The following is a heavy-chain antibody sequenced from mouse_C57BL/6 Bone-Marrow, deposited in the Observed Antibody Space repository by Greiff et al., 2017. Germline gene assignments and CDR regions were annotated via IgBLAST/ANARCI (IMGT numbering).Heavy chain of an antibody. CDR3: AISYYGSSDDYFDY. J-gene: IGHJ2*01. V-gene: IGHV1-74*01. CDR1: GYTFTSYW. D-gene: IGHD1-1*01. CDR2: IHPSASYT. Sequence: QVQLQQPGAELVKPGASVKVSCKASGYTFTSYWMHWVKQRPGQGLEWIGRIHPSASYTNYNQKFKGKATLTVDKSSSTAYMQLSSLTYEDSAVYYCAISYYGSSDDYFDYWGQGTTLTVSS.